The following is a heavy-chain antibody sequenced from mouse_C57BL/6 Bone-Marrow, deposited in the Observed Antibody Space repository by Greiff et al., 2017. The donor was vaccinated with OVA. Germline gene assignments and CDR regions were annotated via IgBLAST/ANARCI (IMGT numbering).Heavy chain of an antibody. CDR2: INPSSGYT. V-gene: IGHV1-7*01. Sequence: QVQLKQSGAELAKPGASVKLSCKASGYTFTSYWMHWVKQRPGQGLEWIGYINPSSGYTKYNQKFKDKATLTADKSSSADYMQLSSLTYEDSAVYYCARDYYVDYWGQGTAITVSS. CDR1: GYTFTSYW. CDR3: ARDYYVDY. J-gene: IGHJ2*01.